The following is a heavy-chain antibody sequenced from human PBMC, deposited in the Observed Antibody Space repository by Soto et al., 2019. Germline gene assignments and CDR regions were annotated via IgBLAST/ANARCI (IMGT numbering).Heavy chain of an antibody. D-gene: IGHD1-20*01. Sequence: GGSLRLSCAASGFTFSSYSMNWVRQAPGKGLEWVSYISSSSSTIYYADSVKGRFTISRDNAKNSLYLQMNSLRDEDTAVYYCARDRLTGTTTYYYSYMDVWGKGTTVTVSS. CDR1: GFTFSSYS. CDR2: ISSSSSTI. V-gene: IGHV3-48*02. J-gene: IGHJ6*03. CDR3: ARDRLTGTTTYYYSYMDV.